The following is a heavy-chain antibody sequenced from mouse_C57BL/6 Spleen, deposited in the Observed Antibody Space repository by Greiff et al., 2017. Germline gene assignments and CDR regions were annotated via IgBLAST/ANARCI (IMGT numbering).Heavy chain of an antibody. CDR1: GYTFTSYW. CDR3: ARGGSYEYFDV. D-gene: IGHD1-1*02. J-gene: IGHJ1*03. CDR2: IHPNSGST. Sequence: QVQLQQPGAELVKPGASVKLSCKASGYTFTSYWLHWVKQRPGQGLEWIGMIHPNSGSTNYNEKFKSKATLTVDKSSSTAYMQLSSLTSEDSAVYYCARGGSYEYFDVWGTGTTVTVSS. V-gene: IGHV1-64*01.